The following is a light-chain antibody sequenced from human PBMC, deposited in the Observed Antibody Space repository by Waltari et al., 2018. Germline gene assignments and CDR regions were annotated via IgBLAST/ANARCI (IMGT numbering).Light chain of an antibody. CDR3: QHYKNLPVS. CDR2: HTS. V-gene: IGKV3-20*01. J-gene: IGKJ1*01. Sequence: IVLTQSPGTLSLSPGERATLSCRASQSVSIYLAWYQQKPGQAPRLLIYHTSTRATGIPDRFSGSGSGTDFSLTISGLEPEDFAVYYCQHYKNLPVSFDQGTRVEIK. CDR1: QSVSIY.